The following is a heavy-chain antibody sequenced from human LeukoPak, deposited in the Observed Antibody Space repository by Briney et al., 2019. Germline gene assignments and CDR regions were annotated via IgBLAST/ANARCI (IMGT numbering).Heavy chain of an antibody. V-gene: IGHV3-23*01. D-gene: IGHD1-26*01. CDR2: ISGSGDRT. CDR1: GFTFSSYS. CDR3: AKGSIVGATSYYYMDV. Sequence: PGGSLRLSCAASGFTFSSYSMNWVRQAPGKGLEWVSGISGSGDRTYYADSVKGRFSISRDKSKNTLYVQMNSLRAEDTAVYYCAKGSIVGATSYYYMDVWGKGTTDTISS. J-gene: IGHJ6*03.